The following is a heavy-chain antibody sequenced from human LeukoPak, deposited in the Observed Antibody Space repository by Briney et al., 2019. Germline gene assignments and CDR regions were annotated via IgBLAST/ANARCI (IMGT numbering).Heavy chain of an antibody. J-gene: IGHJ4*02. CDR2: IRHDGTTK. D-gene: IGHD4-23*01. CDR1: GFTFNTYS. V-gene: IGHV3-30*02. CDR3: ATTLPAYGGLGGY. Sequence: PGGSLRLSCVASGFTFNTYSFHWVRQAPGKGLEWVAIIRHDGTTKYRSDSVRGRFTVSRDNSRNTLYLQMNSLRAEDTAVYYCATTLPAYGGLGGYWGQGTLVTVSS.